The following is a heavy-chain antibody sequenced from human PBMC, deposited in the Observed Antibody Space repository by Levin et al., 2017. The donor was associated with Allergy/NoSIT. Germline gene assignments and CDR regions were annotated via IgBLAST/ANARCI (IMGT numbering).Heavy chain of an antibody. D-gene: IGHD2/OR15-2a*01. CDR3: ARHNRAALLYYFDY. CDR1: GGSISSSSYY. CDR2: IYYSGST. J-gene: IGHJ4*02. Sequence: SETLSLTCTVSGGSISSSSYYWGWIRQPPGKGLEWIGSIYYSGSTYYNPSLKSRVTISVDTSKNQFSLKLSSVTAADTAVYYCARHNRAALLYYFDYWGQGTLVTVSS. V-gene: IGHV4-39*01.